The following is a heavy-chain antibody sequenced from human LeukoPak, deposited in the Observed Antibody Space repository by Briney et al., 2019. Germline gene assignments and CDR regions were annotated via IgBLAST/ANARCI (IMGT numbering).Heavy chain of an antibody. D-gene: IGHD3-22*01. CDR1: GFTFDDYA. CDR2: ISWNSGSI. J-gene: IGHJ4*02. CDR3: ARTRITMIVGLASRFDY. V-gene: IGHV3-9*01. Sequence: GGSLRLSCAASGFTFDDYAMHWVRQAPGKGLEWVPGISWNSGSIGYADSVKGRFTISRDNAKNSLYLQMNSLRAEDTAVYYCARTRITMIVGLASRFDYWGQGTLVTVSS.